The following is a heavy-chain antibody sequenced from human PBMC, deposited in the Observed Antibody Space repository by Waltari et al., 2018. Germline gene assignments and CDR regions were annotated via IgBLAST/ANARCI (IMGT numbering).Heavy chain of an antibody. V-gene: IGHV1-2*06. D-gene: IGHD6-6*01. CDR3: ASSIAAQWWFDP. J-gene: IGHJ5*02. Sequence: QVQLVQSGAEVKKPGASVKVSCKASGYTFTGYYMHWVRQAPGQGLEWMGRDNPKRGGKNDAQKFQGRVTMTRDTSISTAYMELSRLRSDDTAVYYCASSIAAQWWFDPWGQGTLVTVSS. CDR1: GYTFTGYY. CDR2: DNPKRGGK.